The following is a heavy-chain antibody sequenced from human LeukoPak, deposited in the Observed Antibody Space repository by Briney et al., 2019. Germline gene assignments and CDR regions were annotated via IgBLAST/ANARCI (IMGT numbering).Heavy chain of an antibody. CDR2: IRSIGSTI. CDR3: ASFPIERRGD. J-gene: IGHJ4*02. CDR1: GFTFSSYE. V-gene: IGHV3-48*03. Sequence: GRSLRLSCAASGFTFSSYEMNWVRQAPRKGMEWVSYIRSIGSTIYYADSVKGLFTISSDNAKNSLYLQMNSLRAEDTAVYYCASFPIERRGDWGQGTLVTVSS. D-gene: IGHD5-12*01.